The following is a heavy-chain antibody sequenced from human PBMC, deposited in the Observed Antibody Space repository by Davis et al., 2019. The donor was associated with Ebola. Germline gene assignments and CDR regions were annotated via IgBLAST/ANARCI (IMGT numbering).Heavy chain of an antibody. V-gene: IGHV3-48*02. J-gene: IGHJ5*02. CDR3: AGDRAGIAARPRWFDP. D-gene: IGHD6-6*01. CDR2: ISSSSSTI. Sequence: GESLKTSCAASGFTFSSYSMNWVRQAPGKGLEWVSYISSSSSTIYYADSVKGRFTISRDNAKNSLYLQMNSLRDEDTAVYYCAGDRAGIAARPRWFDPWGQGTLVTVSS. CDR1: GFTFSSYS.